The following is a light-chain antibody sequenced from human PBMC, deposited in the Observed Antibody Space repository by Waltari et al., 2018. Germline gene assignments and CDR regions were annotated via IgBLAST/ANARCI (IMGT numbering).Light chain of an antibody. V-gene: IGLV2-23*02. CDR2: EVS. Sequence: QSALTQPASVSGSPGQSITISCPGSSSHVGSSTLVSWYLQHPGKAPKLIIYEVSKRPSGVSNRFSGSKSGNTASLTISGLQAEDEADYYCYSYAGGSVFGTGTKVTVL. J-gene: IGLJ1*01. CDR1: SSHVGSSTL. CDR3: YSYAGGSV.